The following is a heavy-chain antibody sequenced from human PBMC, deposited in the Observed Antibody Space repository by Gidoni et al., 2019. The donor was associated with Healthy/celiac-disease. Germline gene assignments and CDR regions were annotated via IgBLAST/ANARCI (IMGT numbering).Heavy chain of an antibody. CDR1: GFTFSSYG. CDR3: ARGPTGGIMITSPCDY. D-gene: IGHD3-16*01. CDR2: IWYDGSNK. J-gene: IGHJ4*02. V-gene: IGHV3-33*01. Sequence: QVQLVESGGGVVQPGRSLRLSCAASGFTFSSYGMHWVRQAPGKGLEWVAVIWYDGSNKYYAESVKGRFTISRDNSKNTLYLQMNSLRAEDTAVYYCARGPTGGIMITSPCDYWGQGTLVTVSS.